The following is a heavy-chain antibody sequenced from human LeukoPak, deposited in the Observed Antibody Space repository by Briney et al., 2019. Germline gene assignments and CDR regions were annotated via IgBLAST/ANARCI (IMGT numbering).Heavy chain of an antibody. V-gene: IGHV3-30*02. J-gene: IGHJ4*02. Sequence: LGGSLRLSCTASGFILSDSGFDWVRQVPGKGLEWVAFLRYDGRSKYYLDAVKGRFTISRDNSKNTVYLQMDSLRPEDTAVYYCAIGVNYAFDDWGKGTLVTVSS. CDR1: GFILSDSG. D-gene: IGHD1-7*01. CDR3: AIGVNYAFDD. CDR2: LRYDGRSK.